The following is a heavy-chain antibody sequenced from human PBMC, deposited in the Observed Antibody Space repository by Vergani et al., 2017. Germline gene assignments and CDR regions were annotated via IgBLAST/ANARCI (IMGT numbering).Heavy chain of an antibody. CDR2: IYTSGST. CDR3: ARDGGEYDKDALDV. D-gene: IGHD2-21*01. V-gene: IGHV4-61*02. CDR1: GGSFSPGGQS. Sequence: QVQLQESCPGLVKPSQTLSLPFTVSGGSFSPGGQSWTSLRQSAGKGLEWIGRIYTSGSTNYNPALRSRAIMSVDAYKKQFSLKLTSVTDADTAVYYCARDGGEYDKDALDVWCQGTKVTVTS. J-gene: IGHJ3*01.